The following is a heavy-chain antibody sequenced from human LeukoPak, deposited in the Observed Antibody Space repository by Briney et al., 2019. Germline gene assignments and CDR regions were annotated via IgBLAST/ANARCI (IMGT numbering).Heavy chain of an antibody. CDR1: GGSISSGGYY. D-gene: IGHD3-10*01. V-gene: IGHV4-31*03. Sequence: SETLSLTCTVSGGSISSGGYYWSWIRQHPGKGLEWIGYIYYSGSTYYNPSLKSRVTISVDTSKNQFSLKLSSVTAADTAVYYCARCITMVRDDAFDIWGQGTMVTVSS. CDR2: IYYSGST. J-gene: IGHJ3*02. CDR3: ARCITMVRDDAFDI.